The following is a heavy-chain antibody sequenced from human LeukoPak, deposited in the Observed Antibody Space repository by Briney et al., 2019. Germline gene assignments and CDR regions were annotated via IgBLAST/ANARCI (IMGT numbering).Heavy chain of an antibody. J-gene: IGHJ4*02. CDR2: IIPIFGTA. CDR3: ARGHSSGWYWDYFDY. Sequence: GSSVKVSCKASGGTFSSYAISWVRQAPGQGLEWMGGIIPIFGTANYAQKFQGRVTITADESTSTAYMELSSLRSEDTAVYYCARGHSSGWYWDYFDYWGQGTLVTVSS. D-gene: IGHD6-19*01. V-gene: IGHV1-69*01. CDR1: GGTFSSYA.